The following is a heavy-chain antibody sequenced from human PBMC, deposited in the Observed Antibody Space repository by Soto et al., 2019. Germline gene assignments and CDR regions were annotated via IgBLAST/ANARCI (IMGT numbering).Heavy chain of an antibody. J-gene: IGHJ4*02. D-gene: IGHD1-26*01. CDR3: ARSGGSYFLSYFDY. CDR1: GFTFSSYG. Sequence: GGSLSLSCAASGFTFSSYGMHWVRQAPGKGLEWVAVISYDGSNKYYADSVKGRFTISRDNSKNTLYLQMNSLRAEDTAVYYCARSGGSYFLSYFDYWGQGTLVTVSS. CDR2: ISYDGSNK. V-gene: IGHV3-33*08.